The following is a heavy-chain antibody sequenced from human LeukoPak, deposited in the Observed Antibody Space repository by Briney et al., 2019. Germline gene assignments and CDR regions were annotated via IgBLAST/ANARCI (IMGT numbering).Heavy chain of an antibody. CDR2: ITTGSSYI. CDR1: GFTFSDYH. V-gene: IGHV3-11*05. J-gene: IGHJ3*02. Sequence: PGGSLRLSCAASGFTFSDYHMSWIRQAPGKGLEWVSYITTGSSYIKYADSVKGRFTISRDNARNSLYLQMNYLRTEDTAVYYCARVAVTLRARDAFDIWGQGTKVTVSS. CDR3: ARVAVTLRARDAFDI.